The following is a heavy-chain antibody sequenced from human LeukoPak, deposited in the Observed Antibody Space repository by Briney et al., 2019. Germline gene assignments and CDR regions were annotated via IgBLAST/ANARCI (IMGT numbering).Heavy chain of an antibody. J-gene: IGHJ5*02. Sequence: GGSLRLSCAASGFTFSSYAMSWVRQAPGKGLEWVSIISGSGSSTSYADSVKGRFTISRDNSKNTLNLQMNSLRAEDTAVYYCAKDHLGLDLGFDPWGQGTLVTVSS. CDR2: ISGSGSST. D-gene: IGHD3/OR15-3a*01. CDR1: GFTFSSYA. CDR3: AKDHLGLDLGFDP. V-gene: IGHV3-23*01.